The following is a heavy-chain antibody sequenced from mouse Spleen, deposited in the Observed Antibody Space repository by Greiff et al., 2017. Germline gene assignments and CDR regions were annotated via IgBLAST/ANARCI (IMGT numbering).Heavy chain of an antibody. CDR3: ARRPPLWDYDGGGYAMDY. CDR2: IYPSDSET. CDR1: GYTFTSYW. V-gene: IGHV1-61*01. J-gene: IGHJ4*01. D-gene: IGHD2-4*01. Sequence: QVQLQQPGAELVRPGSSVKLSCKASGYTFTSYWMDWVKQRPGQGLEWIGNIYPSDSETHYNQKFKDKATLTVDKSSSTAYMQLSSLTSEDSAVYYCARRPPLWDYDGGGYAMDYWGQGTSVTVSS.